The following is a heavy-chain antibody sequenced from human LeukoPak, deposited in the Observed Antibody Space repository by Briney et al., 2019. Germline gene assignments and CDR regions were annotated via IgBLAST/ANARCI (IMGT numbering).Heavy chain of an antibody. CDR1: GYTFTSYD. CDR3: ARGRRFLPRYYHYMDV. D-gene: IGHD3-10*01. V-gene: IGHV1-8*01. Sequence: ASVKVSCKASGYTFTSYDINWVRQATGQGLEWMGWMNPNSGNTGYAQKFQGRVTMTRNTSISTAYMELSSLRSEDTAVYYCARGRRFLPRYYHYMDVWGKGTTVTVSS. CDR2: MNPNSGNT. J-gene: IGHJ6*03.